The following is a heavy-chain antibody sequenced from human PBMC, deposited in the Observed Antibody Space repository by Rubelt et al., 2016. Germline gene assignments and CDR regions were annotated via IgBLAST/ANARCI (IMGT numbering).Heavy chain of an antibody. CDR3: ARGIEMASEVFDY. Sequence: VQLVESGGGVVQPGRSLRLSCAASGFTFSSFGMYWVRQAPGKGLEWVAVIWYDGSNKYFGDSVKGRFTISRDNSKNTLYLQMNSLRAEDTAVYYCARGIEMASEVFDYWGQGILVAVSS. CDR1: GFTFSSFG. CDR2: IWYDGSNK. D-gene: IGHD5-24*01. J-gene: IGHJ4*02. V-gene: IGHV3-33*01.